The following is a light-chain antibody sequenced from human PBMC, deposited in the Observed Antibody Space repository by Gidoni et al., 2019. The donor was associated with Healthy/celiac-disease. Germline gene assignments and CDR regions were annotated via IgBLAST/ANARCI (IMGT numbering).Light chain of an antibody. V-gene: IGKV4-1*01. CDR3: QQYYSTPRT. CDR2: WAS. Sequence: DIVMTQSPDSLAVSLGERATINCKSSQSVLYSSNNKNYLAWYHKKPGKSPKLLIYWASTRESGVPDRFSGSGSGTDFTLTISSLQAEDVAVYYCQQYYSTPRTFGQGTKVEIK. CDR1: QSVLYSSNNKNY. J-gene: IGKJ1*01.